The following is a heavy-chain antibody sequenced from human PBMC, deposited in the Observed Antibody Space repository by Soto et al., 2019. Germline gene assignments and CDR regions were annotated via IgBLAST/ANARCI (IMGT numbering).Heavy chain of an antibody. CDR1: GSTFISSF. CDR3: ARYYRGSGRYFFDY. J-gene: IGHJ4*02. CDR2: INQDGGVT. D-gene: IGHD6-19*01. Sequence: PGGSLRLSCVASGSTFISSFMGWIRQAPGKGLEWVANINQDGGVTYYVDSVEGRFTISRDNTKDSLYLQMNSLRGEDTAIYYCARYYRGSGRYFFDYWGQGTLVTVSS. V-gene: IGHV3-7*03.